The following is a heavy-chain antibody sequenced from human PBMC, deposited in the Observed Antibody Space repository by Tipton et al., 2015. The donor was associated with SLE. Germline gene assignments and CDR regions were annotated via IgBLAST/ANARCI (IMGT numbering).Heavy chain of an antibody. D-gene: IGHD3-9*01. CDR3: ARAGIITGYSPYFAY. CDR1: GGSLSRYY. J-gene: IGHJ4*02. CDR2: IFYSGST. Sequence: TLSLTCAVSGGSLSRYYWSWIRQTPGKGLEWIGCIFYSGSTNYNPSLKSRVTISVDTSKNQFSLKLSSVTAAHTAVYYCARAGIITGYSPYFAYWGQGTLVTVTS. V-gene: IGHV4-59*01.